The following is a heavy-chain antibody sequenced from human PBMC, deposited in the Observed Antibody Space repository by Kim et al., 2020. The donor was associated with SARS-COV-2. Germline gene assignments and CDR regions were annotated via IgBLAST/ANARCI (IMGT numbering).Heavy chain of an antibody. D-gene: IGHD5-12*01. CDR3: ARTRVVPKSYYYYGMDV. Sequence: ASVKVSCKASGYTFTSYGISWVRQAPGQGLEWMGWISAYNGNTNYAQKLQGRVTMTTDTSTSTAYMELRSLRSDDTAVYYCARTRVVPKSYYYYGMDVWGQGTTVTVSS. CDR2: ISAYNGNT. V-gene: IGHV1-18*04. CDR1: GYTFTSYG. J-gene: IGHJ6*02.